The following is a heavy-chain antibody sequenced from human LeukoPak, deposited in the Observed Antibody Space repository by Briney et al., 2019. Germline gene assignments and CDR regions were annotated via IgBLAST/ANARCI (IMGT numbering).Heavy chain of an antibody. Sequence: GGSLRLSCAASGFNASSNYMTWIRQAPGKGREWVSLIYGADAAYYAESVRGRFMISRDNLKNTLFLQMNSLRVEDTAVYYCVTSTGQQFIPYDYWGQGTHVTVSS. CDR3: VTSTGQQFIPYDY. J-gene: IGHJ4*02. CDR1: GFNASSNY. CDR2: IYGADAA. D-gene: IGHD6-13*01. V-gene: IGHV3-66*02.